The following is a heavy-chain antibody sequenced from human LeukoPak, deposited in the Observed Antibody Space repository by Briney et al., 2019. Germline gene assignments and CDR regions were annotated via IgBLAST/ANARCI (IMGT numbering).Heavy chain of an antibody. J-gene: IGHJ3*02. Sequence: PSETLSLTCTVSGGSISSGSYYWSWIRQPAGKGLEWIGRIYTSGSTNYNPSLKSRVTISVDTSKNQFSLKLSSVTAADTAVYYCARDMAGAGPGAFDIWGQGTMVTVSS. CDR2: IYTSGST. CDR3: ARDMAGAGPGAFDI. D-gene: IGHD6-13*01. CDR1: GGSISSGSYY. V-gene: IGHV4-61*02.